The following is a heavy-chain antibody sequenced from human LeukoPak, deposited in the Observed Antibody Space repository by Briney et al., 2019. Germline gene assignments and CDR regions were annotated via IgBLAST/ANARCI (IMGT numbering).Heavy chain of an antibody. CDR2: ISSSSSYI. CDR1: GSTFSSYS. CDR3: ARDLGYSYGYFPIYYFDY. J-gene: IGHJ4*02. V-gene: IGHV3-21*01. D-gene: IGHD5-18*01. Sequence: GGSLRLSCAASGSTFSSYSMNWVRQAPGKGLEWVSSISSSSSYIYYADSVKGRFTISRDNAKNSLYLQMNSLRAEDTAVYYCARDLGYSYGYFPIYYFDYWGQGTLVTVSS.